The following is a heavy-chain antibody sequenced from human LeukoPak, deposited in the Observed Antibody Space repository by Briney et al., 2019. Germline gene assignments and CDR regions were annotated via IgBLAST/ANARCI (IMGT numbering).Heavy chain of an antibody. J-gene: IGHJ3*02. CDR1: GFTFSSYA. Sequence: PGGSLRLSCAASGFTFSSYAMSWVRPAPGKGLEWVSAISGSGGSTYYADSLKGRFTISRDNSKNTLYLQTNSLRADDTAVYYCATQDMRGDDAFDIWGQGTMVTVSS. CDR3: ATQDMRGDDAFDI. D-gene: IGHD3-10*01. V-gene: IGHV3-23*01. CDR2: ISGSGGST.